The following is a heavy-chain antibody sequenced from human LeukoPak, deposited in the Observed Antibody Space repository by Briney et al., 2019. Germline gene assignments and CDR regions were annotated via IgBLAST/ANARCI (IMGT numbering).Heavy chain of an antibody. CDR1: GFTFSNAW. Sequence: GGSLRLSCAASGFTFSNAWMSWVRQAPGKGLEWVGRIKSKTDGGTTDYAAPVKGRFTISRDDSKNTPYLQMNSLKTEDTAVYYCTTDRIVRGWFSQRDAFDIWGQGTMVTVSS. D-gene: IGHD6-19*01. J-gene: IGHJ3*02. CDR3: TTDRIVRGWFSQRDAFDI. CDR2: IKSKTDGGTT. V-gene: IGHV3-15*01.